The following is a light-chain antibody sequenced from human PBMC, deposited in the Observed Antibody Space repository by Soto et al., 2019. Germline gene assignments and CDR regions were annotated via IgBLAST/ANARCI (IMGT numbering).Light chain of an antibody. CDR2: DAS. V-gene: IGKV3-11*01. CDR3: QQRSNWPPLT. J-gene: IGKJ4*01. CDR1: QSVSSY. Sequence: EIVLTQSPATLSLSPGERATLSCRASQSVSSYLAWYQQKPGQAPRLLIYDASNRATGIPARFSGSGSGTDSTLTISSLELEDFAVYYCQQRSNWPPLTFGGGTKVDIK.